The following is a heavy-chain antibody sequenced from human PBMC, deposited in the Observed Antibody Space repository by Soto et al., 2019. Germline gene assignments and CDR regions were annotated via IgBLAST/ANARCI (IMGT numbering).Heavy chain of an antibody. V-gene: IGHV1-69*06. CDR3: AGFGDRKGYAY. Sequence: QVQLEQSGAEVKKPGSSVKVSCKASGVTVNSYAIIWVRQAPGQGLEWMGSIIPLFGTANSAQKFRDRVTITADKSTSTADREGTSLRSEDTAAYNCAGFGDRKGYAYWGQGTLVTVSS. CDR1: GVTVNSYA. D-gene: IGHD1-1*01. CDR2: IIPLFGTA. J-gene: IGHJ4*02.